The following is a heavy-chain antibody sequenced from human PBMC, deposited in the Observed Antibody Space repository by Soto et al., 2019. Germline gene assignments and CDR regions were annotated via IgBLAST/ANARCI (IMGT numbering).Heavy chain of an antibody. CDR3: AREGKAATIVDY. J-gene: IGHJ4*02. CDR1: GGSISSGGYY. D-gene: IGHD2-15*01. CDR2: IYYSGST. Sequence: SETLSLTCTVSGGSISSGGYYWSWIRQHPGKGLEWIGYIYYSGSTYYNPSLSSRATISVNTSKNQFSLKVSSVTAADTAVYYCAREGKAATIVDYWGQGTLVTVSS. V-gene: IGHV4-61*08.